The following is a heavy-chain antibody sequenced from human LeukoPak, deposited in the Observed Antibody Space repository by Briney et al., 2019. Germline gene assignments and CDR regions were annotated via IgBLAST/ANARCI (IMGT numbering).Heavy chain of an antibody. D-gene: IGHD6-13*01. CDR2: IYYSGST. Sequence: PSETLSLTCTVSGGSISSSSYYWGWIRQPPGKGLEWIGSIYYSGSTYYNPSLKSRVTISVDTSKNQFSLKLSSVTAADTAVCYCASNSSSWYYYYYGMDVWGQGTTVTVSS. J-gene: IGHJ6*02. CDR3: ASNSSSWYYYYYGMDV. V-gene: IGHV4-39*01. CDR1: GGSISSSSYY.